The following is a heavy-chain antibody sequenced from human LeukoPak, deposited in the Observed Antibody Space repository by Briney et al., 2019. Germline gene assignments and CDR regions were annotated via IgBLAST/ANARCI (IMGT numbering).Heavy chain of an antibody. CDR3: TRHAPHYPMVTWDY. J-gene: IGHJ4*02. CDR2: IRSKANSYAT. V-gene: IGHV3-73*01. Sequence: PGGSLRLSCAASGFTFSGSAMHWVRQASGKGLEWVGRIRSKANSYATAYAASVKGRFTISRDDSKNTAYLQMNSLKTEDTAVYYCTRHAPHYPMVTWDYWGQGTLVTVPS. D-gene: IGHD5-18*01. CDR1: GFTFSGSA.